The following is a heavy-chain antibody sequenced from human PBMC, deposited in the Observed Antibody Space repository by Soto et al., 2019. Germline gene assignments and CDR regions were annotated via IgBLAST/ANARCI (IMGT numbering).Heavy chain of an antibody. J-gene: IGHJ4*02. D-gene: IGHD1-26*01. V-gene: IGHV1-18*01. CDR3: VRGDLGYGGGYDEVDYFDY. Sequence: ASVKVSCKASGYSFASYRINWVRQAPGQGLEWMGWISPYNDKTNYAQKFQGRVTMTTDTSTTTVHMELRSLRSDDTAMYYCVRGDLGYGGGYDEVDYFDYWGQGTLVTVSS. CDR2: ISPYNDKT. CDR1: GYSFASYR.